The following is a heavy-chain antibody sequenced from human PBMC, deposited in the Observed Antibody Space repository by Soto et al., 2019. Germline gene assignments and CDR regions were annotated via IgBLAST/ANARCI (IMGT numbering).Heavy chain of an antibody. V-gene: IGHV3-23*01. Sequence: GGSLRLSCAASGFTFSSYAMYWVRQAPGKGLEWVSSISASGGSTHYADSVKGRFTISRENSKNTLFLQMNSLRAEDTAVYYCAKDLYSGRYFDYWGQGTLVTVSS. CDR3: AKDLYSGRYFDY. CDR1: GFTFSSYA. CDR2: ISASGGST. D-gene: IGHD5-12*01. J-gene: IGHJ4*02.